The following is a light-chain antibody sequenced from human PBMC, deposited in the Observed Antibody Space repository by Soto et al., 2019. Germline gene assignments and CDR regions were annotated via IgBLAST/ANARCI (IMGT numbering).Light chain of an antibody. CDR2: DVN. CDR1: SGDVGGSNS. J-gene: IGLJ3*02. CDR3: SSYTSVSTLV. Sequence: QLVLTQPASVSGSPGQSITISCTGTSGDVGGSNSVSWYQHHPGKAPKLMIYDVNNRPSGVSNRFSGSKSGNTASLTISGLQPDDEADYYCSSYTSVSTLVFGGGTQLTVL. V-gene: IGLV2-14*01.